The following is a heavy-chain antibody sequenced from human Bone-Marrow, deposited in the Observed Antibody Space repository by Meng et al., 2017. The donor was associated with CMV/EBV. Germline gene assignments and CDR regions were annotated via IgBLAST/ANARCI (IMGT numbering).Heavy chain of an antibody. Sequence: GESLKISCAASGFTFSSYWMSWVRQAPGKGLEWVANIKQDGSEKYYVDSVKGRFTIPRDNAKNSLYLQMNSLRAEDTAVYYCAREFLPTYYDFWSGYRAFDIWGQGTMVTVSS. D-gene: IGHD3-3*01. J-gene: IGHJ3*02. CDR1: GFTFSSYW. CDR2: IKQDGSEK. CDR3: AREFLPTYYDFWSGYRAFDI. V-gene: IGHV3-7*01.